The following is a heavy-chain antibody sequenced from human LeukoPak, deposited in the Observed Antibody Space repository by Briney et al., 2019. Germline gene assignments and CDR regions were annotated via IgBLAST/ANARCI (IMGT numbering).Heavy chain of an antibody. J-gene: IGHJ5*02. Sequence: SETLSLTCTVSGGSISSGSYYWSWIRQPAGKGLEWIGRIYTSGSTNYNPSLKSRVTISVDTSKNQFSLKLSSVTAADTAVYYCARDMIRKDGWFDPWGQGTLVTVSS. CDR2: IYTSGST. V-gene: IGHV4-61*02. D-gene: IGHD3-10*01. CDR1: GGSISSGSYY. CDR3: ARDMIRKDGWFDP.